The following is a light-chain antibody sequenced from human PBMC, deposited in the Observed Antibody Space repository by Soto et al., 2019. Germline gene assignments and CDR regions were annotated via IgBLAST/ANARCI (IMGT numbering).Light chain of an antibody. CDR2: AAS. CDR3: QQSYRSPPT. J-gene: IGKJ1*01. CDR1: QSISSK. V-gene: IGKV1-39*01. Sequence: DIHMTQSPSSLSASVGDRVTITCRASQSISSKLNWYQQKPGKVPNLLIYAASSLQSGAPSRFSGSGSGTDFSLTISSLQPEDFATYYCQQSYRSPPTFGQGTKVDNK.